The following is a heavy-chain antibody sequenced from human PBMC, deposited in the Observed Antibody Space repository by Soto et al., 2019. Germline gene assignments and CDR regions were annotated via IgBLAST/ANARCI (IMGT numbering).Heavy chain of an antibody. J-gene: IGHJ5*02. CDR2: IYYSGST. V-gene: IGHV4-30-4*01. Sequence: SETLSLTCAVYGGSFSGYYWSWIRQPPGKGLEWIGYIYYSGSTYYNPSLKSRVTISVDTSKNQFSLKLSSVTAADTAVYYCARDWADYCSGGSCSSWFDPWGQGTLVTVSS. CDR3: ARDWADYCSGGSCSSWFDP. CDR1: GGSFSGYY. D-gene: IGHD2-15*01.